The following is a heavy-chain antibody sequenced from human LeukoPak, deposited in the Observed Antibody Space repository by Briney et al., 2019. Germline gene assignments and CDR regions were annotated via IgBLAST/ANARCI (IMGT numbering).Heavy chain of an antibody. CDR2: IWHDGSEK. Sequence: GGSLRLSCAASGFTFSSYGMHWVRQAPGKGLEWVAVIWHDGSEKHYEDSVKGRFTISRDNSKNTLYLQMNSLRAEDTAVYYCARGQSGFLEPFDYWGQGTLVTVSS. D-gene: IGHD3-3*01. J-gene: IGHJ4*02. CDR1: GFTFSSYG. CDR3: ARGQSGFLEPFDY. V-gene: IGHV3-33*01.